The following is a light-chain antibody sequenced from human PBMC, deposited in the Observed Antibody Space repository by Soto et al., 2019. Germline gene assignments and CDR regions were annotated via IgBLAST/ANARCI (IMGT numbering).Light chain of an antibody. CDR3: QQYNTWPPLT. Sequence: DIVMTQSPATLSVSPGERATLSCRASQSVSSNLAWYQQKPGQAPRLLIFGASNRATAIPARFTGSGSGTEFTLTISSLQFEDFAVYYCQQYNTWPPLTFGGGTKVEIK. CDR1: QSVSSN. CDR2: GAS. V-gene: IGKV3-15*01. J-gene: IGKJ4*01.